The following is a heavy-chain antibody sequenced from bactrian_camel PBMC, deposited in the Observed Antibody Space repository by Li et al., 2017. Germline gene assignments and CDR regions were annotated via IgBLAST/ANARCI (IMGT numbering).Heavy chain of an antibody. CDR3: ASDRMTPCRRVVYGGTWSGLGY. CDR1: EFMSRTYC. Sequence: QVQLVESGGGSVQAGGSLTLSCSLAEFMSRTYCLAWFHQTPGKEREGVASISVYAGAAAYADSVKGRFIISKDNAENTLFLEMNSLKPEDTAMYYCASDRMTPCRRVVYGGTWSGLGYLGQGTQVTV. CDR2: ISVYAGAA. D-gene: IGHD6*01. V-gene: IGHV3S63*01. J-gene: IGHJ4*01.